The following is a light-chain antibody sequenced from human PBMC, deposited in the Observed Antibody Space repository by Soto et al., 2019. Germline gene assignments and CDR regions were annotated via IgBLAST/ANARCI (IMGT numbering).Light chain of an antibody. J-gene: IGLJ2*01. V-gene: IGLV2-14*01. Sequence: QSVLTQPASVSGSPGQSITISCTGTSSDVGGYNYVSWYQQHPGKAPKLMIYEVSNRPSGVSNRFSGSKSGNTASLTISGLQAEDEADYYCSSYTSSSTPIFGGGTTVTVL. CDR3: SSYTSSSTPI. CDR2: EVS. CDR1: SSDVGGYNY.